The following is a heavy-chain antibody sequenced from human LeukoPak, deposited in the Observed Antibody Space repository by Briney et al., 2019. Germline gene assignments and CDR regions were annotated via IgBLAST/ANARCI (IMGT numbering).Heavy chain of an antibody. CDR1: GGSISSSSYC. J-gene: IGHJ4*02. V-gene: IGHV4-39*01. Sequence: PSETLSLTCTVSGGSISSSSYCWGWIRQPPGKGLEWIGSIYYSGSTYYNPSLKSRVTISVDTSKNQFSLKLSSVTAADTAVYYCASKEYDYYDSSGYSYYFDYWGQGTLVTVSS. CDR3: ASKEYDYYDSSGYSYYFDY. CDR2: IYYSGST. D-gene: IGHD3-22*01.